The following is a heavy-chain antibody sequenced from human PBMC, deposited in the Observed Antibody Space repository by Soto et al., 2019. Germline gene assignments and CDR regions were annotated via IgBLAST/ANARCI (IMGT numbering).Heavy chain of an antibody. Sequence: QVQLQESGPGLVKPSQTLSLTCTVSGDFISSGGYYWSWTRQLPGKGLEWIGYIYSSGTTYHNPSRKSRITIAVDTSKNQFSLNLSSVTAADTAVYYCARTDSSGYYFVYWGQGTLVTVFS. V-gene: IGHV4-31*03. D-gene: IGHD3-22*01. CDR3: ARTDSSGYYFVY. CDR2: IYSSGTT. J-gene: IGHJ4*02. CDR1: GDFISSGGYY.